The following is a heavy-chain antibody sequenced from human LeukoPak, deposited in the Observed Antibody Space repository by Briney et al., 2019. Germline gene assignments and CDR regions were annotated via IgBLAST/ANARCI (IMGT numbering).Heavy chain of an antibody. CDR1: GASIRSGDYY. J-gene: IGHJ3*02. Sequence: SETLSLTCTVSGASIRSGDYYWSWIRQPPGKGLEWIGYIYDSGSTYYNPSLKSRITISVDTSENRFSLKLSSVTATDTAVYYCARDCGGGSCYGVFDIGGKGKMVTVSS. V-gene: IGHV4-30-4*01. D-gene: IGHD2-15*01. CDR2: IYDSGST. CDR3: ARDCGGGSCYGVFDI.